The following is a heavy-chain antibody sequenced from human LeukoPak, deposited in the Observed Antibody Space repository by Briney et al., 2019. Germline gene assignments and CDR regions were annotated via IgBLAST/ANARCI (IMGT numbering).Heavy chain of an antibody. CDR3: AKDRCSNGVGCYYYYMDV. D-gene: IGHD2-8*01. CDR1: RFTFSSYG. J-gene: IGHJ6*03. Sequence: GGSLRPSCAASRFTFSSYGMHWVRQAPGKGLEWVAYIQYDGSNEQYADSVKGRFSISRDSSKNILYLQMNSLRAEDTAVYYCAKDRCSNGVGCYYYYMDVWGKGTTVTISS. V-gene: IGHV3-30*02. CDR2: IQYDGSNE.